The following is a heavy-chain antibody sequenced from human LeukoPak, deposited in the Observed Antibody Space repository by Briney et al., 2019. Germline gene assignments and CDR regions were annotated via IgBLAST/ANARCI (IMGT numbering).Heavy chain of an antibody. Sequence: SETLSLTCTASGGSISSYYWSWIRQPPGKGLEWIGYIYTSGSTNYNPSLKSRVTISVDTSKNQFSLKLNSVTAADTAVYYCARGGASSRYFDYWGQGTLVTVSS. CDR2: IYTSGST. D-gene: IGHD1-26*01. J-gene: IGHJ4*02. V-gene: IGHV4-4*09. CDR1: GGSISSYY. CDR3: ARGGASSRYFDY.